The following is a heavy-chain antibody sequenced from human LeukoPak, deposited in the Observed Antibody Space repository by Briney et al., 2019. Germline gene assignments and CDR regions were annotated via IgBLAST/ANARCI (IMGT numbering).Heavy chain of an antibody. CDR1: GFTFSSYA. Sequence: PTGGSLRLSCAASGFTFSSYAVTWVSQAPGKGLEWVSGITGSGDTTFYADSVKGRFTISRDNSKNTLYLQMHSLRAEDTAVYYCVKDYSTIAAAANPLFDYWGQGALVTVSS. CDR2: ITGSGDTT. J-gene: IGHJ4*02. D-gene: IGHD6-13*01. V-gene: IGHV3-23*01. CDR3: VKDYSTIAAAANPLFDY.